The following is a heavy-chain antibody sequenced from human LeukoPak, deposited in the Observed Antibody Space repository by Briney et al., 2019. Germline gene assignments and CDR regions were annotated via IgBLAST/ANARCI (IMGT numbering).Heavy chain of an antibody. J-gene: IGHJ4*02. Sequence: ASVKVSCKASGYTFSDYAMNWVRQAPGQGLEWMGWINTNTGNPTYAQGFTGHFVFSLDTSVSTAYLQITSLKAEDTAVYYCAREHLTGYFDYWGQGTLVTVSS. CDR1: GYTFSDYA. CDR2: INTNTGNP. CDR3: AREHLTGYFDY. V-gene: IGHV7-4-1*02. D-gene: IGHD4/OR15-4a*01.